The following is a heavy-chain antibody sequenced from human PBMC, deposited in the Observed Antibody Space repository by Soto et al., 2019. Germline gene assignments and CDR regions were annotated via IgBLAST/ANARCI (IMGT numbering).Heavy chain of an antibody. CDR3: ARGHMAARPVPTFDY. Sequence: QVQLQESGPGLMKPSQTLSLTCTVSGGSISSGDYYWSWIRQPPGKGLEWIGYIYYSGSTYYNPSLKSRVTISVDTSKNQFSLKLSSVTAADTAVYYCARGHMAARPVPTFDYWGQGTLVTVSS. CDR1: GGSISSGDYY. CDR2: IYYSGST. J-gene: IGHJ4*02. D-gene: IGHD6-6*01. V-gene: IGHV4-30-4*01.